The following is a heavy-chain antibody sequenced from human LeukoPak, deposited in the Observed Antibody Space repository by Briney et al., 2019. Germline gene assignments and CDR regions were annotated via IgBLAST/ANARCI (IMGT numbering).Heavy chain of an antibody. V-gene: IGHV3-23*01. CDR2: ISASGDVT. D-gene: IGHD1-1*01. CDR3: AKSLFTSATGTGRAFHI. J-gene: IGHJ3*02. Sequence: GGSLRLSCAASEFTFSKFPMGWVRQAPGRGLEWVSAISASGDVTFHADSVRGRFTISRDNSKSTLFLQMNDLRVEDTAKFYCAKSLFTSATGTGRAFHIWGQGTMVSVTS. CDR1: EFTFSKFP.